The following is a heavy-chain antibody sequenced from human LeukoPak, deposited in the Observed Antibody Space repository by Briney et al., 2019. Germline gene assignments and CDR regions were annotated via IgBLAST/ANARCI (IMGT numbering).Heavy chain of an antibody. V-gene: IGHV3-11*01. CDR2: ISSSGSTI. D-gene: IGHD6-13*01. Sequence: GGSLRLSCAASGFTFSDYYMSWIRQAPGKGLEWVSYISSSGSTIYYADSVKGRFTISRDNAKNSLYLQMYSLRAEDTAVYYCARSSSSDAFDIWGQGTMVTVSS. J-gene: IGHJ3*02. CDR3: ARSSSSDAFDI. CDR1: GFTFSDYY.